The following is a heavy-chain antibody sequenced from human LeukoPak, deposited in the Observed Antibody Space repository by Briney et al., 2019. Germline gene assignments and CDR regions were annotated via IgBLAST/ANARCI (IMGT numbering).Heavy chain of an antibody. J-gene: IGHJ4*02. V-gene: IGHV3-30*02. CDR3: ANSYYSGSGTYYTLDY. D-gene: IGHD3-10*01. CDR1: TFTFSSYG. CDR2: IQSDGSNK. Sequence: PGGSLRLSCAASTFTFSSYGMHWVRQAPGKGLEWVAFIQSDGSNKYYADSVKGRFTISRDNSKNTLYLQMNSLRAEDTAVYYCANSYYSGSGTYYTLDYWGQGTLVTVSS.